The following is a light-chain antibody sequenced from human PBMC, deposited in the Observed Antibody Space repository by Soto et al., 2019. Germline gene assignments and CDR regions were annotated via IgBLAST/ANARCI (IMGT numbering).Light chain of an antibody. J-gene: IGLJ3*02. Sequence: QSALTQPRSVSGSPGQSVTISCTGTNSDVGGYNFVSWYQQLPGKAPKLVIYAFTSRASGVPDRFSASRSASSASLAVTGLQAEDEADYYCQSYDIRLSAWVFGGGTKLTVL. CDR3: QSYDIRLSAWV. V-gene: IGLV2-11*01. CDR2: AFT. CDR1: NSDVGGYNF.